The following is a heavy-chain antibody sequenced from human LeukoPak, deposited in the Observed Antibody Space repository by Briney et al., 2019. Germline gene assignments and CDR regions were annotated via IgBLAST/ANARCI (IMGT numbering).Heavy chain of an antibody. D-gene: IGHD1-26*01. CDR1: GGSISSSSYY. CDR3: ARRSWQNWFDP. V-gene: IGHV4-39*01. CDR2: IYYSGST. Sequence: PSETLSLTCTVFGGSISSSSYYWGWIRQPPGKGLEWIGSIYYSGSTYYNPSLKSRVTISVDTSKNQFSLKLSSVTAADTAVYYCARRSWQNWFDPWGQGTLVTVSS. J-gene: IGHJ5*02.